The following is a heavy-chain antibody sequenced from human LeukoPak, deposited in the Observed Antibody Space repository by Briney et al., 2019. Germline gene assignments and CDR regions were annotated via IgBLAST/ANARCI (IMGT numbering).Heavy chain of an antibody. V-gene: IGHV1-69*05. CDR2: IIPIFGTA. D-gene: IGHD4-17*01. Sequence: SVKVSCKASGGTFSSYAISWVRQAPGQGLEWMGGIIPIFGTANYAQKSQGRVTITTDESTSTAYMELSSLRSEDTAVYYCARGLRPDDAFDIWGQGTMVTVSS. CDR3: ARGLRPDDAFDI. CDR1: GGTFSSYA. J-gene: IGHJ3*02.